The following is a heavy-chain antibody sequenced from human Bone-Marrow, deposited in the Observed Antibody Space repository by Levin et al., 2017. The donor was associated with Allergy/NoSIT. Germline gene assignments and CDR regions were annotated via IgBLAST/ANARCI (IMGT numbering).Heavy chain of an antibody. D-gene: IGHD6-25*01. CDR2: IYYSGNT. J-gene: IGHJ5*02. V-gene: IGHV4-39*07. CDR3: AIGHRQQHLDGYRFDP. CDR1: GVSIRNNDYY. Sequence: SETLSLTCTVSGVSIRNNDYYWTWIRQPPGKGLEWIGIIYYSGNTYSNPSLKNRVTMSKDTSQNRFSLNLRSATAADTGIYYCAIGHRQQHLDGYRFDPWGRGTLVTVSS.